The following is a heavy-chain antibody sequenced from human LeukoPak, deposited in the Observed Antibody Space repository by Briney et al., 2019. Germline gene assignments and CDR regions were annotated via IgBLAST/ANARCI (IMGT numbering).Heavy chain of an antibody. D-gene: IGHD2-15*01. CDR3: ARYCSIGSCFDY. J-gene: IGHJ4*02. CDR2: INQDGSEE. CDR1: GFTFSIYW. Sequence: GGSLRLSCAASGFTFSIYWMSWVRQAPGKGLEWVANINQDGSEEYYVDSLKGRFTISRDNAKNSLYLQMNSLRADDTAAYYCARYCSIGSCFDYWGQGTLVTVSP. V-gene: IGHV3-7*04.